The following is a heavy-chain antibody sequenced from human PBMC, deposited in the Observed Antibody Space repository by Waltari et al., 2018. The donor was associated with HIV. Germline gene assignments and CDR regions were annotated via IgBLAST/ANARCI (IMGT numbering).Heavy chain of an antibody. CDR2: INPNSGNT. CDR1: GYTFTSSD. Sequence: QVQLVQSGAEVKKPGASVRVSCEASGYTFTSSDINWVRQATEQGLEWMGWINPNSGNTGYAQKFQGRVTMTRNTSISTAYMELSSLRSEDTAVYYCARGRGKELPAIFVGDVWGQGTTVTVSS. CDR3: ARGRGKELPAIFVGDV. V-gene: IGHV1-8*01. J-gene: IGHJ6*02. D-gene: IGHD2-21*02.